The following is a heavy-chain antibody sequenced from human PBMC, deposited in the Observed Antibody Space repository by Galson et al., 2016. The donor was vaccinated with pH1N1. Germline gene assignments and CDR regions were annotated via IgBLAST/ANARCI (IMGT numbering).Heavy chain of an antibody. CDR1: GASASSDTDY. CDR2: IHNSGTT. D-gene: IGHD2-15*01. Sequence: TLSLTCAVSGASASSDTDYSNWIRQPPGRGLEWIGYIHNSGTTSYNPSLKSRLSISLDTSKNQFFLKLTSVTAADTAVYYCAREDLVVGEGWDSGVDLWGQGATVTVSS. J-gene: IGHJ6*01. V-gene: IGHV4-31*11. CDR3: AREDLVVGEGWDSGVDL.